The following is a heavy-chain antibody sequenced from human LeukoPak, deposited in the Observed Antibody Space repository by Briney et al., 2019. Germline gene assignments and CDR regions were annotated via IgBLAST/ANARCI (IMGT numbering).Heavy chain of an antibody. CDR3: ARDHGGTTIYGMDV. Sequence: GASVKVSCKASGYTFTNYALHWVRQAPGQRLEWMGWINPGNDNTKYSQKIQGRVTITRDTSASTAYMELSRLRSEDTAMYYCARDHGGTTIYGMDVWGQGTTVTVSS. V-gene: IGHV1-3*01. CDR2: INPGNDNT. CDR1: GYTFTNYA. D-gene: IGHD1-1*01. J-gene: IGHJ6*02.